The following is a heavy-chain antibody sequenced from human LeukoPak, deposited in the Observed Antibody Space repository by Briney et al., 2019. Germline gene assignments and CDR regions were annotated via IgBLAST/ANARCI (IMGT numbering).Heavy chain of an antibody. CDR1: GDSVSSISVA. J-gene: IGHJ6*02. Sequence: SQTLSLTCAISGDSVSSISVAWNRIRQSPSRGLEWLGRTYYRSKWYYEYAVSVKSRINISPDTSKNQFSLQLTSVTPEDTAVYYCSLARSEYHYGMDVWGQGTTVTVSS. CDR3: SLARSEYHYGMDV. CDR2: TYYRSKWYY. V-gene: IGHV6-1*01.